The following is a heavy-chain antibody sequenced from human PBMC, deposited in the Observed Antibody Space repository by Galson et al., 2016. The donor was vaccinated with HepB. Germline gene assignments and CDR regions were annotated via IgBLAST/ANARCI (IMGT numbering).Heavy chain of an antibody. CDR3: AKVNWDSSSGNP. J-gene: IGHJ5*02. Sequence: LRLSCATSGFSIRSYDVNWVRQAPGKGLEWVSGLSEVGGASFSADSVRGRFTISGDNSKTIVYLQMNSLQAEDPAVYSCAKVNWDSSSGNPWGQGTQVIVSS. V-gene: IGHV3-23*01. CDR1: GFSIRSYD. D-gene: IGHD1-7*01. CDR2: LSEVGGAS.